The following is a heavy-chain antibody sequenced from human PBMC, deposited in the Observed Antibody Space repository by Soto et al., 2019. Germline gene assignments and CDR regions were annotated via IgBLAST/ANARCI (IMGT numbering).Heavy chain of an antibody. J-gene: IGHJ5*02. D-gene: IGHD3-16*01. CDR3: ARHYAVSNWFDP. CDR2: IYYTGST. Sequence: SETLSLTCTVSGGSISSDYWSWIRQPPGKGLEWIGYIYYTGSTNYNPSLKSRVTISVDTSKNQISLKLSSVTAADTAVYYCARHYAVSNWFDPWSQGTLVTVSS. V-gene: IGHV4-59*08. CDR1: GGSISSDY.